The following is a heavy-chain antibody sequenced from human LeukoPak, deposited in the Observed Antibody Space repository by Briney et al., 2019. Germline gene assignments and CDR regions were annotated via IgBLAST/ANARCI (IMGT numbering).Heavy chain of an antibody. J-gene: IGHJ4*02. CDR1: GYTFTNYA. CDR3: ARGSVDGGATDYYFDY. V-gene: IGHV7-4-1*02. CDR2: INTNTGNP. Sequence: ASVKVSCKASGYTFTNYAVNWVRQAPGQGLEWMGWINTNTGNPTYAQGFSGRSVFSLDTSVSTAYLQISSLKAEDTAVYYCARGSVDGGATDYYFDYWGQGTLVTVSS. D-gene: IGHD1-26*01.